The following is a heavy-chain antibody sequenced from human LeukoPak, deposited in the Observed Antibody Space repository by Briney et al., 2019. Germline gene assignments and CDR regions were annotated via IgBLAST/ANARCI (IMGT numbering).Heavy chain of an antibody. D-gene: IGHD3-22*01. J-gene: IGHJ4*02. CDR1: GGTFSSYA. Sequence: GASVKVSCKASGGTFSSYAISWVRQAPGQGLEWMGGIIPIFGTANYAQKFQGRVTITADESTSTAYMELSSLRSEDTAVYYCAVHYYDSSGYCSSFDYWGQGTLVTVSS. CDR2: IIPIFGTA. V-gene: IGHV1-69*01. CDR3: AVHYYDSSGYCSSFDY.